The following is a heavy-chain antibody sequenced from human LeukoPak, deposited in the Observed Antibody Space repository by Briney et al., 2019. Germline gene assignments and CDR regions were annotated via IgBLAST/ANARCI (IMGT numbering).Heavy chain of an antibody. J-gene: IGHJ4*02. D-gene: IGHD5-24*01. Sequence: GGSLRLSCVASGFTVNNNYITWVRQAPGKGLEWVSVIYTGGNTNYADSVKGRFTISRDTSKNTVYLQMDSLRVEDTAVYFCARDLYTDSSNFWGQGTLVTVSS. V-gene: IGHV3-66*01. CDR2: IYTGGNT. CDR3: ARDLYTDSSNF. CDR1: GFTVNNNY.